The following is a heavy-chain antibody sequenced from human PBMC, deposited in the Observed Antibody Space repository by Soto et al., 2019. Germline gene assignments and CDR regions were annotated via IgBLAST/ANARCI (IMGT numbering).Heavy chain of an antibody. V-gene: IGHV4-59*01. CDR3: ARDAGPAANYYYYGMDV. CDR2: TYYSGST. CDR1: GGSISSYY. Sequence: SETLSLTCTVSGGSISSYYWSWIRQPPGKGLEWIGYTYYSGSTNYNPSLKSRVTISVDTSKNQFSLKLSSVTAADTAVYYCARDAGPAANYYYYGMDVWGQGTTVTVSS. D-gene: IGHD2-2*01. J-gene: IGHJ6*02.